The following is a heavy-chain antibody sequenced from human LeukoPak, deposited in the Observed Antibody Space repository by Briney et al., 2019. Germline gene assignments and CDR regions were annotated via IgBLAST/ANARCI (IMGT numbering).Heavy chain of an antibody. CDR3: ARRLRWELPYYLDY. J-gene: IGHJ4*02. Sequence: PGESLKISCMDSGYSFTSYWICCVRQMPVKSLEWMWIIYPGDSDTRYSPSLQGQVTISADKSISTAYLQRSSLRASDTAMYYCARRLRWELPYYLDYWGQGTPVTVSS. CDR1: GYSFTSYW. V-gene: IGHV5-51*01. D-gene: IGHD2-15*01. CDR2: IYPGDSDT.